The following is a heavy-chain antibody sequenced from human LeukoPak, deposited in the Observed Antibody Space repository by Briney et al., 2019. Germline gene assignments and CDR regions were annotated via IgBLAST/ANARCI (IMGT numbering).Heavy chain of an antibody. D-gene: IGHD3-10*01. J-gene: IGHJ5*02. V-gene: IGHV3-21*01. Sequence: PGGSLRLSCAASGFTFSSYSMNWVRQAPGKGLEWASSISSSSSYIYYADSVKGRFTISRDNAKNSLYLQMNSLRAEDTAVYYCARGVRSGNYYGSGSPWGQGTLVTVSS. CDR3: ARGVRSGNYYGSGSP. CDR2: ISSSSSYI. CDR1: GFTFSSYS.